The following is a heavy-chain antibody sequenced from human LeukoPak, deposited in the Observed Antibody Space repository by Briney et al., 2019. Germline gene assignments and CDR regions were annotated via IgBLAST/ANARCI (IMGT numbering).Heavy chain of an antibody. CDR3: AKDMSRFGDSGDYYYGMDV. CDR2: ISWNSGSI. V-gene: IGHV3-9*01. D-gene: IGHD2-21*02. J-gene: IGHJ6*02. CDR1: GFTFDDYA. Sequence: GGSLRLSCAASGFTFDDYAMHWVRQAPGKGLEWVSGISWNSGSIGYADSVKGRFTISRDNAKNSLYLQMNSLRAEDTALYYCAKDMSRFGDSGDYYYGMDVWGQGTTVTVSS.